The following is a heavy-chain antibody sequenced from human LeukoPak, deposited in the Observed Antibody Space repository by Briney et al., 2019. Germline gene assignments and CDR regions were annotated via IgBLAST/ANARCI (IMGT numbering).Heavy chain of an antibody. CDR1: GGTFSSYA. J-gene: IGHJ6*02. CDR2: IIPILGIA. D-gene: IGHD6-25*01. V-gene: IGHV1-69*04. Sequence: SVKVSCKASGGTFSSYAISWVRQAPGQGLEWMGRIIPILGIANYAQKFQGRVTITADKSTSTAYMELSSLRSEDTAVYYCAQRSHYYYYGMDVWGQGTTVTVSS. CDR3: AQRSHYYYYGMDV.